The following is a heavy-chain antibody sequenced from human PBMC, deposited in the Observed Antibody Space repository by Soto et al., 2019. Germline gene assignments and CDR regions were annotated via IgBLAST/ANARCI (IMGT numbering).Heavy chain of an antibody. Sequence: EVQLVESGGSLVQPGGSLRLSCAASGFTFTYSGMNWVRQAPGKGLEWVSYISGSSSSIYYADSVKGRFTISRDNAKNSLYLQMNNLRAEDTAVYYCARYVGGSTWDYWGRGTLVTVSS. CDR1: GFTFTYSG. CDR2: ISGSSSSI. V-gene: IGHV3-48*01. CDR3: ARYVGGSTWDY. J-gene: IGHJ4*02. D-gene: IGHD6-13*01.